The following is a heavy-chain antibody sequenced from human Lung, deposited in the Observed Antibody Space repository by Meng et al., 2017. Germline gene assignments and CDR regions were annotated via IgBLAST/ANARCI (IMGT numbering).Heavy chain of an antibody. CDR2: IHPSGHP. CDR3: VKHSSDWSLDS. V-gene: IGHV1-18*01. J-gene: IGHJ4*02. Sequence: QVQLVQSGAEVKKPGASVTVSCKASGYTYTDYQTDWWRQAPGQGLEWMGWIHPSGHPTYAQKFQGRVTMTIDTSTTTASMELRSLRSDDSALYYCVKHSSDWSLDSWGQGTLVTVSS. CDR1: GYTYTDYQ. D-gene: IGHD6-19*01.